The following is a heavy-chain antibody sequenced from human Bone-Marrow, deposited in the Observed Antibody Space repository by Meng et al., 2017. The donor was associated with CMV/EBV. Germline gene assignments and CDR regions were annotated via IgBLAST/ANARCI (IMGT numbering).Heavy chain of an antibody. D-gene: IGHD5-24*01. J-gene: IGHJ4*02. V-gene: IGHV4-39*07. CDR1: GGSISSYY. CDR2: IYYSGST. CDR3: ARVVEMAKYYFDY. Sequence: GSLRLSCTVSGGSISSYYWSWIRQPPGKGLEWIGSIYYSGSTYYNPSLKSRVTISVDTSKNQFSLKLSSVTAADTAVYYCARVVEMAKYYFDYWGQGTLVTVSS.